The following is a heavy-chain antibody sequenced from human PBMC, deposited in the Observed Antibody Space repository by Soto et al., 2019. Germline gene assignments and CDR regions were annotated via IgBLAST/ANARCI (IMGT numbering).Heavy chain of an antibody. CDR3: ARVPVDIVATFHFDY. D-gene: IGHD5-12*01. J-gene: IGHJ4*02. V-gene: IGHV1-3*01. CDR1: GYTFTSYA. Sequence: QVQLVQSGAEVRKPGASVKVSCKASGYTFTSYAMHWVRQAPGQRLEWMGWINAGNGNTKYSQKFQGRVTITRDTSASTAYMELSSLRSEDTAVYYCARVPVDIVATFHFDYWGQGTLVTVSS. CDR2: INAGNGNT.